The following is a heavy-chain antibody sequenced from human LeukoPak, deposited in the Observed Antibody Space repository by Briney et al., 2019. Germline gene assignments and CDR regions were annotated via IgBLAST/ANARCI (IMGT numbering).Heavy chain of an antibody. V-gene: IGHV4-30-2*01. CDR2: IYHSGST. D-gene: IGHD3-3*01. J-gene: IGHJ4*02. CDR1: GGSISSGGYY. CDR3: ARDRQNKDFWSGGDY. Sequence: SQTLSLTCTVSGGSISSGGYYWSWIRQPPGKGLEWIGYIYHSGSTYYNPSLKGRVTISVDRSKNQFSLKLSSVTAEDTAVYYCARDRQNKDFWSGGDYWGQGTLVTVSS.